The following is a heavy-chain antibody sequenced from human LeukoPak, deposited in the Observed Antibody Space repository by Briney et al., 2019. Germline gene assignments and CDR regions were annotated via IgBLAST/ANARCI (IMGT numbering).Heavy chain of an antibody. CDR3: TRDYSYAMAV. V-gene: IGHV3-74*01. J-gene: IGHJ6*02. CDR1: GFTFSSAW. D-gene: IGHD2-21*01. CDR2: INSDGSST. Sequence: PGGSLSLSCAASGFTFSSAWMHWVRQTPGKGLVWVSRINSDGSSTNYADSVKGRFTISRDNAKNMVNLQMNSLRAEDTAIYYCTRDYSYAMAVWGQGTTVTVSS.